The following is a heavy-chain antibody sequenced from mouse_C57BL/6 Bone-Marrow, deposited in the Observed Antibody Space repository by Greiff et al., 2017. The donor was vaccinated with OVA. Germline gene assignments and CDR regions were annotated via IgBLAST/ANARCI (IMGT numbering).Heavy chain of an antibody. CDR2: IDPENGDT. J-gene: IGHJ2*01. CDR1: GFNINDDY. V-gene: IGHV14-4*01. D-gene: IGHD1-1*01. CDR3: SCIATVVPFDY. Sequence: EVQLQQSGAELVRPGASVKLSCTASGFNINDDYMHWVKQRPEQGLEWIGWIDPENGDTEYASKFQGKATITADTSSNTAYLQLSSLTSEDTAVYYCSCIATVVPFDYWGQGTTLTVSS.